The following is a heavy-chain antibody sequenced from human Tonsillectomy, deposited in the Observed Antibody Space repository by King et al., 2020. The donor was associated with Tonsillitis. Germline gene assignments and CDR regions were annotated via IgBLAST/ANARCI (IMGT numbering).Heavy chain of an antibody. V-gene: IGHV3-33*05. CDR2: ISYDGSDK. CDR3: ARDLEPWVGYYYYAMDV. J-gene: IGHJ6*02. CDR1: GFTFSSYG. D-gene: IGHD1-26*01. Sequence: VQLVESGGGVVQPGRSLRLSCAASGFTFSSYGIHWVRKAPGKGLEWVAVISYDGSDKYYADSVKGRFTISRDNSKNTLYLQMNSLRADDTAVYYCARDLEPWVGYYYYAMDVWGQGTTVTVSS.